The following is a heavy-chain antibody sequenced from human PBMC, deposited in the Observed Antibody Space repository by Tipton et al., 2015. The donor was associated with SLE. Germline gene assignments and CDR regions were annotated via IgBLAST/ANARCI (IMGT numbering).Heavy chain of an antibody. CDR3: ATPRGNSVRYDY. J-gene: IGHJ4*02. CDR2: ISSSGSTI. V-gene: IGHV3-48*03. CDR1: GFTFSSYE. D-gene: IGHD4-23*01. Sequence: SLRLSCAASGFTFSSYEMNWVRQAPGKGLEWVSYISSSGSTIYYADSVKGRFTISRDNSKNTLYLQMNSLRAEDTAVYYCATPRGNSVRYDYWGQGTLVTVSS.